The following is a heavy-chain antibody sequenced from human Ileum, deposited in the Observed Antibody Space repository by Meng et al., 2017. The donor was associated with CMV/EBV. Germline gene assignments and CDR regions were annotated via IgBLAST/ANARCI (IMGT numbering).Heavy chain of an antibody. CDR2: IYTSGST. D-gene: IGHD1-1*01. V-gene: IGHV4-4*07. CDR1: GGSSSNYY. CDR3: ARDTGTTGTGSLFDY. Sequence: GRVPDSGPGLRKPAEPLAPTCTVSGGSSSNYYWNWMRQPDGKGLEWIGRIYTSGSTNYNPSLKSRVTISIDTSKNQFSLKLTSVTAADTAVYYCARDTGTTGTGSLFDYWGQGTLVTVSS. J-gene: IGHJ4*02.